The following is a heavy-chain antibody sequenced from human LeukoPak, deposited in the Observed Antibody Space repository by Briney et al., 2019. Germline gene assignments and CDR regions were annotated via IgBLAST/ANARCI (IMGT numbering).Heavy chain of an antibody. CDR1: GFTFSNAW. V-gene: IGHV3-15*01. D-gene: IGHD3-10*01. J-gene: IGHJ6*04. Sequence: GGSLRLSCAASGFTFSNAWMSWVRQAPGKGLEWVGRIKSKTDGGTTDYAAPVKGRFTISRDDSKNTLYLQMNSLKTEDTGVYCCTTDRQQRTILLWFGGDLPLDVWGKGTTVTVSS. CDR3: TTDRQQRTILLWFGGDLPLDV. CDR2: IKSKTDGGTT.